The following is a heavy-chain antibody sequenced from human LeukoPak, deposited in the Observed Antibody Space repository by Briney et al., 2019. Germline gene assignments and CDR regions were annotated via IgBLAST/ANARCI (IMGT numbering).Heavy chain of an antibody. J-gene: IGHJ6*02. Sequence: PGRSLRLSCAASGFTFSSYGMHWVRQAPGKGLEWVAVISYDGSNKYNADSVKGRFTISRDNSKNTLYLQMNSLRAEDTAVYYCAKEAPSDYGDYVGGMDVWGQGTTVTVSS. CDR3: AKEAPSDYGDYVGGMDV. V-gene: IGHV3-30*18. CDR1: GFTFSSYG. CDR2: ISYDGSNK. D-gene: IGHD4-17*01.